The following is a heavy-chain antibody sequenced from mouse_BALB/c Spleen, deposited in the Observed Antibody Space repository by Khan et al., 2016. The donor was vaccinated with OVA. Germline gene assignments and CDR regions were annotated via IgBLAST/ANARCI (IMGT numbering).Heavy chain of an antibody. CDR1: GFTFNTYA. J-gene: IGHJ4*01. V-gene: IGHV10-1*02. CDR2: IRSKTNNYAT. CDR3: VEHKNYYGEDAMDY. Sequence: EVQLVESGGGLVQPKGSLKLSCAASGFTFNTYAMNWVRQAPGKGLEWVARIRSKTNNYATYYADSVKDRFTISRDDSQSMLYLQMNNLKTEDTAMYYGVEHKNYYGEDAMDYWGQGTSVTVSS. D-gene: IGHD1-1*01.